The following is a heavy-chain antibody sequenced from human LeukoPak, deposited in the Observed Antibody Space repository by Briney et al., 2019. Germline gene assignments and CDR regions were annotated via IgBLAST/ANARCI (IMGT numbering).Heavy chain of an antibody. V-gene: IGHV3-23*01. D-gene: IGHD3-9*01. J-gene: IGHJ3*02. CDR3: AKDWGILTGYYGLEAAFDI. CDR1: GFTFSSYW. CDR2: ISSGGPT. Sequence: GGSLRLSCAASGFTFSSYWMHWVRQAPGKGLEWVSGISSGGPTYYADSVKGRFTISRDDSKNTLYLQMKNLRAEDTAVYYCAKDWGILTGYYGLEAAFDIWGQGTMVTVSS.